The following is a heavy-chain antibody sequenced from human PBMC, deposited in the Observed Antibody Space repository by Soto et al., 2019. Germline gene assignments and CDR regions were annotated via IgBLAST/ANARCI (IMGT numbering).Heavy chain of an antibody. Sequence: QVQLVESGGGVVQPGRSLRLSCAASGFTFSSYGMHWVRQAPGKGLEWVAVISYDGSNKYYADSVKGRFTISRDNSKKTLYLQRNSLEAEETAVYYRAKGHGSGVVVAASGWFDPWGQGTLVTVSS. J-gene: IGHJ5*02. D-gene: IGHD2-15*01. CDR2: ISYDGSNK. CDR1: GFTFSSYG. CDR3: AKGHGSGVVVAASGWFDP. V-gene: IGHV3-30*18.